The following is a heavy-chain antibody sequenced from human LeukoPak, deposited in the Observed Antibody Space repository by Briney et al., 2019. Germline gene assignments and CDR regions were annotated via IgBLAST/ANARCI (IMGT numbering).Heavy chain of an antibody. CDR3: ARDGGSYYFDY. CDR2: ISSSSSYI. J-gene: IGHJ4*02. V-gene: IGHV3-21*01. D-gene: IGHD1-26*01. CDR1: GFTFSGYS. Sequence: PGVSLRLSCAASGFTFSGYSMNWVRQAPGRGLEWVPSISSSSSYIYYADSVKGRFTISRNNAKNSLYLQMNSLRAEDTAVYYCARDGGSYYFDYWGQGTLVTVSS.